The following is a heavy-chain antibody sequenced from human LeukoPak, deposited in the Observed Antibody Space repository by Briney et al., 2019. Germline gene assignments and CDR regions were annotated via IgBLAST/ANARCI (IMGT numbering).Heavy chain of an antibody. CDR1: GGSISSGSYS. CDR2: IYTSGST. V-gene: IGHV4-61*02. CDR3: ARDAAPRYSSGWYWFDP. Sequence: PSQTLSLTCTVSGGSISSGSYSWSWIRQPAGKGLEWIGRIYTSGSTNYNPSLKSRVTISVDTSKNQFSLKLSSVTAADTAVYYCARDAAPRYSSGWYWFDPWGQGTLVTVSS. J-gene: IGHJ5*02. D-gene: IGHD6-19*01.